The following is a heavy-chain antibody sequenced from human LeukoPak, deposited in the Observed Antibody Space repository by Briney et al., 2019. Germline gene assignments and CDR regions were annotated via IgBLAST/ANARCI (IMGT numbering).Heavy chain of an antibody. J-gene: IGHJ5*02. CDR3: ATTPYYYDSSGYFRFDP. Sequence: SVKVSCKASGGTFSSYAISWVRQAPGQGLEWMGGIIPIFGTANYAQKFQGRVTITADESTSTAYMELSSLRSDDTAVYYCATTPYYYDSSGYFRFDPWGQGTLVTVSS. CDR2: IIPIFGTA. CDR1: GGTFSSYA. D-gene: IGHD3-22*01. V-gene: IGHV1-69*13.